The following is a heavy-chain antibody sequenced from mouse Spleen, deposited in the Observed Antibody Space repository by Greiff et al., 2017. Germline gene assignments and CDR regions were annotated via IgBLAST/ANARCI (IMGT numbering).Heavy chain of an antibody. D-gene: IGHD2-5*01. J-gene: IGHJ3*01. CDR1: GFTFSDYG. CDR3: ARSYSNYEGAWFAY. V-gene: IGHV5-17*01. Sequence: EVKLMESGGGLVKPGGSLKLSCAASGFTFSDYGMHWVRQAPEKGLEWVAYVSSGSSTIYYADTVKGRFTISRDNAKNTLFLQMTSLRSEDTAMYYCARSYSNYEGAWFAYWGQGTLVTVSA. CDR2: VSSGSSTI.